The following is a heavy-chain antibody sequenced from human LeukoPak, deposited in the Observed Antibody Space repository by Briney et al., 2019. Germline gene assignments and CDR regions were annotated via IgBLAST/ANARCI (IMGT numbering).Heavy chain of an antibody. CDR1: GFTFSSYS. D-gene: IGHD3-22*01. V-gene: IGHV3-48*01. J-gene: IGHJ3*02. CDR2: ISSSSTI. CDR3: ARAPSFRYYDSSAFDI. Sequence: GGSLRLSCAASGFTFSSYSMNWVRQAPGKGLEWVSYISSSSTIYYADSVKGRFTISRDNAKNSLYLQMNSLRAEDTAVYYCARAPSFRYYDSSAFDIWGQGTMVTVSS.